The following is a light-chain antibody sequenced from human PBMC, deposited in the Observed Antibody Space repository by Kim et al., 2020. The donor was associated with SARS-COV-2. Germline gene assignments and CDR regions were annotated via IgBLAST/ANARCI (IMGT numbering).Light chain of an antibody. Sequence: SYELTQPPSVSVSPGQTATISCSGDKLGDKNVCWYQQKPGQSPVVVIYQDNKRPSGIPERFSGSNSGNTATLTIRGTQALDEADYYCQAWDSSIEVFGGG. CDR2: QDN. CDR3: QAWDSSIEV. J-gene: IGLJ2*01. CDR1: KLGDKN. V-gene: IGLV3-1*01.